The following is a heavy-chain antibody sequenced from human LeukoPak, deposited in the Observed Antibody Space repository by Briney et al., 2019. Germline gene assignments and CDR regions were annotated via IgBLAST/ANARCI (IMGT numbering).Heavy chain of an antibody. Sequence: SETLSLTCAVSGYSISSGYYWGWIRQPPGKGLEWIGSIYYSGSTYYNPSLKSRVTISVDASKNQFSLKLSSVTAADTAVYYCARTYYDFWSGNGLGAFDIWGQGTMVTVSS. CDR1: GYSISSGYY. D-gene: IGHD3-3*01. CDR3: ARTYYDFWSGNGLGAFDI. V-gene: IGHV4-38-2*01. J-gene: IGHJ3*02. CDR2: IYYSGST.